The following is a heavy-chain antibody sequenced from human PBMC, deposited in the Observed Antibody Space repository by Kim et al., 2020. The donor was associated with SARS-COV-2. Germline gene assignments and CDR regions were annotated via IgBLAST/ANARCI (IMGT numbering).Heavy chain of an antibody. CDR2: SGK. Sequence: SGKYYADSVKGRFTTSRDNAKNSLHLQMNSLRVEDTAVYYCVRGRGWLDPWGQGTLVTVSS. V-gene: IGHV3-7*01. CDR3: VRGRGWLDP. J-gene: IGHJ5*02.